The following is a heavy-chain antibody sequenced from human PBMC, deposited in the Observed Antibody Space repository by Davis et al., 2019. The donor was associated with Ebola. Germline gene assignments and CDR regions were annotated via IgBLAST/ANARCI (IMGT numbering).Heavy chain of an antibody. V-gene: IGHV1-2*06. CDR2: INPNSGGT. D-gene: IGHD1-26*01. J-gene: IGHJ6*04. CDR3: ARGAIWRDYYYGMDV. CDR1: GYTFTGYY. Sequence: AASVKVSCKASGYTFTGYYMHWVRQAPGQGLEWMGRINPNSGGTNYAQKFQGRVTMTRDTSISTAYMELSRLRSDDTAVYYCARGAIWRDYYYGMDVWGKGTTVTVS.